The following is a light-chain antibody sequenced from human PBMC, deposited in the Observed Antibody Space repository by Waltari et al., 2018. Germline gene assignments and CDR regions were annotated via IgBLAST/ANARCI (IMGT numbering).Light chain of an antibody. CDR2: RAS. V-gene: IGKV1-5*03. CDR3: LQFYTYAYT. CDR1: QEIGVS. J-gene: IGKJ2*01. Sequence: DIQMTQSPSTLSASIGETVTITCRASQEIGVSLAWYQQKPGKAPKILISRASHLEEGVPSRFSGSGSGMDFALTITRLQPDDSATYHCLQFYTYAYTFGRGTRLEIK.